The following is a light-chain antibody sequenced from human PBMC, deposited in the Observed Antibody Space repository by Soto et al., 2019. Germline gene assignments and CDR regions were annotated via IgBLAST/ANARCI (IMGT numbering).Light chain of an antibody. Sequence: DIPMTQSPSTLSASVGDRVTITCRASQSISSWLAWYQQKPGKAPKLLIYKASYLESGVPSRFSGSGSGTEFTLTISSLQPDVFATYYCQQYNIYSPRNPFGQGTKVEIK. CDR1: QSISSW. J-gene: IGKJ1*01. CDR2: KAS. CDR3: QQYNIYSPRNP. V-gene: IGKV1-5*03.